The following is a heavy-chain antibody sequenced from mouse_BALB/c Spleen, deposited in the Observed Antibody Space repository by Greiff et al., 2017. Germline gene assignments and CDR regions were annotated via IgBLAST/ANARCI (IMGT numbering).Heavy chain of an antibody. Sequence: EVMLVESGGGLVQPGGSRKLSCAASGFTFSSFGMHWVRQAPEKGLEWVAYISSGSSTIYYADTVKGRFTISRDNPKNTLFLQMTSLRSKDTAMYYCARSAYYRSYYFDYWGQGTTLTVSS. J-gene: IGHJ2*01. CDR1: GFTFSSFG. CDR3: ARSAYYRSYYFDY. D-gene: IGHD2-14*01. CDR2: ISSGSSTI. V-gene: IGHV5-17*02.